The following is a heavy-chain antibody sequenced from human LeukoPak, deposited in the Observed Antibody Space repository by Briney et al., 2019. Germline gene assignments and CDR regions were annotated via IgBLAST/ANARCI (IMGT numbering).Heavy chain of an antibody. Sequence: GGSLRLSCAATGFSFRSYWMNWVRQAPGKGLEWLAIIKQDGSEKHYKGSVEGRFTISRDNAKNSLHLQMNSLRAEDTAVYFCAGGSGYLITSWGQGTLVTVSS. V-gene: IGHV3-7*01. CDR3: AGGSGYLITS. CDR2: IKQDGSEK. D-gene: IGHD3-9*01. CDR1: GFSFRSYW. J-gene: IGHJ5*02.